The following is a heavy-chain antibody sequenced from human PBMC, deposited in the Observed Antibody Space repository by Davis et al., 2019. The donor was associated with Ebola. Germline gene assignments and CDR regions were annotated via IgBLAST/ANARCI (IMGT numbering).Heavy chain of an antibody. CDR2: ILHSGTT. D-gene: IGHD2-2*01. V-gene: IGHV4-34*01. CDR1: GGSFSNYY. Sequence: PSETLSLTCAVYGGSFSNYYWTWIRQPPGKGLEWIGEILHSGTTNYNPSLKSRVTISVDTSKNQFSLKLSSVTAADTAVYYCARGGPDIVVGPAAISVFFDYWGQGTLVTVSS. J-gene: IGHJ4*02. CDR3: ARGGPDIVVGPAAISVFFDY.